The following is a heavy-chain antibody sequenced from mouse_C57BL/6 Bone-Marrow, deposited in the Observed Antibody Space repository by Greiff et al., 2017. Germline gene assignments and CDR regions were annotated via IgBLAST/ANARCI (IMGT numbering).Heavy chain of an antibody. J-gene: IGHJ2*01. D-gene: IGHD1-1*02. CDR3: ARDWYKNFDY. CDR1: GYTFTSYW. V-gene: IGHV1-69*01. Sequence: QVQLQQPGAELVMPGASVKLSCKASGYTFTSYWMHWVKQRPGQGLEWIGEIDPSDSYTNYNQKFKGKSTLTVNKSSSTAYMQLSSLTSEDSAVYYCARDWYKNFDYWGQGTTLTVSS. CDR2: IDPSDSYT.